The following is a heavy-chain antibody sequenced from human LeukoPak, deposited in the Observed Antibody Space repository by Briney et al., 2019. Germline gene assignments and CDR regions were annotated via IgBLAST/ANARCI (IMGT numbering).Heavy chain of an antibody. CDR1: GGSISSYY. CDR2: IYYSGST. CDR3: ARTENHWFDP. Sequence: SETLSLTCTVSGGSISSYYWSWIRQPPGKGLEWIGYIYYSGSTNYDPSLKSRVTISVDTSKNQFSLKLSSVTAADTAVYYCARTENHWFDPWGQGTLVTVSS. J-gene: IGHJ5*02. V-gene: IGHV4-59*01.